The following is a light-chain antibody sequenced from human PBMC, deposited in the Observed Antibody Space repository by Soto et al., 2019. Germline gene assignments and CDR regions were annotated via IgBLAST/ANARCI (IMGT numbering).Light chain of an antibody. CDR1: QSVSSSY. CDR3: QQYGSPLT. V-gene: IGKV3-20*01. Sequence: EIVLTQSPGTLSLSPGARATLSCRASQSVSSSYLAWYQQKPGQAPRLLIYGASSRATGIPDRFSGSGSGTDFTLTLSRLEPEDFAVYYCQQYGSPLTFGGGTKVEIK. CDR2: GAS. J-gene: IGKJ4*01.